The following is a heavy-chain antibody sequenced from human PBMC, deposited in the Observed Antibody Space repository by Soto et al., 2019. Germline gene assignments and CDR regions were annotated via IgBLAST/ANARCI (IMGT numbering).Heavy chain of an antibody. CDR3: AKDAPGSGWLSDY. Sequence: EVQLLESGGGLVQPGGSLRLSCAASGFTFSIYAMSRVRQVPGKGLEWVSTISGNGGTSYADFVRGRFTISRDNSKSTLYVQMNSLRVDDTAMYYCAKDAPGSGWLSDYWGQGTLVTVSS. V-gene: IGHV3-23*01. D-gene: IGHD3-22*01. CDR1: GFTFSIYA. CDR2: ISGNGGT. J-gene: IGHJ4*02.